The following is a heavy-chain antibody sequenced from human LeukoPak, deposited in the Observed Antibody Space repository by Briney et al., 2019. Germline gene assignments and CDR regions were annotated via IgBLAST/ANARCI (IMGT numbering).Heavy chain of an antibody. CDR2: INPNTGGT. Sequence: ASVKVSCNASGYTFTAYYMHWVRQAPGQGLEWMGCINPNTGGTNYAQKFQGRVTMTRDTSITTAYMELSRLTSDDTAVYFCARDPRGSYYSDYWGQGTLVTVSS. J-gene: IGHJ4*02. CDR1: GYTFTAYY. D-gene: IGHD3-10*01. V-gene: IGHV1-2*02. CDR3: ARDPRGSYYSDY.